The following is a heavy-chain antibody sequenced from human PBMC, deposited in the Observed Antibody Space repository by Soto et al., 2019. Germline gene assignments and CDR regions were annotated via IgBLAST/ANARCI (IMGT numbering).Heavy chain of an antibody. CDR2: ISANNGNT. Sequence: QVQLLQAGAEVKKHGASVKVSCKASGYTFTNYGIIWVRQAPGQGLEGMGWISANNGNTQYTQRLQGRVTMTTDTSTSTAYKELRGLRSDDTAVYFCAAVRHLVVYFYSYIDVWGKGTTVTVSS. V-gene: IGHV1-18*01. CDR3: AAVRHLVVYFYSYIDV. J-gene: IGHJ6*03. D-gene: IGHD6-6*01. CDR1: GYTFTNYG.